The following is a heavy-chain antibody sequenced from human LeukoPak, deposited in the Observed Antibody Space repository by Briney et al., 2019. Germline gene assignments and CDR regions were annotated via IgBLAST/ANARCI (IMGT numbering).Heavy chain of an antibody. CDR1: GFTFSSYE. Sequence: PGGSLRLSCAASGFTFSSYEMNWVRQAPGKGLEWVSYISSSGSTIYYADSVKGRFTISRDNAKNSLYLQMNSLRAEDTAVCYCARDSSSSWYDWFDPWGQGTLVTVSS. V-gene: IGHV3-48*03. J-gene: IGHJ5*02. CDR3: ARDSSSSWYDWFDP. D-gene: IGHD6-13*01. CDR2: ISSSGSTI.